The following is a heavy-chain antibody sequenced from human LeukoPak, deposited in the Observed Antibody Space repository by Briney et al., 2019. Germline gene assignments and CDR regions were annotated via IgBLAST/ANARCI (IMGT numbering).Heavy chain of an antibody. CDR1: GFTFSYYV. Sequence: GGSLRLSCAASGFTFSYYVIHWVRQAPGKGLEWVAVISYDGSNEYYGDSVKGRFTISRDNSKNTLYLQMNSLRAEDTAVYYCARGDSSGHDAFDIWGQGTMVTVSS. CDR3: ARGDSSGHDAFDI. CDR2: ISYDGSNE. J-gene: IGHJ3*02. V-gene: IGHV3-30*14. D-gene: IGHD3-22*01.